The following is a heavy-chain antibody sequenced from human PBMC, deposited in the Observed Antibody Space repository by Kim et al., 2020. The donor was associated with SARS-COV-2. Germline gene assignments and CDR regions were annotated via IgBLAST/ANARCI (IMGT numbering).Heavy chain of an antibody. CDR3: ARGPYYDFWSGFPQNYYGMDV. CDR1: GGSISSSSYY. D-gene: IGHD3-3*01. Sequence: SETLSLTCTVSGGSISSSSYYWGWIRQPPGKGLEWIGSIYYSGSTYYNPSLKSRVTISVDTSKNQFSLKLSSVTAADTAVYYCARGPYYDFWSGFPQNYYGMDVWGQGTTVTVSS. V-gene: IGHV4-39*01. CDR2: IYYSGST. J-gene: IGHJ6*02.